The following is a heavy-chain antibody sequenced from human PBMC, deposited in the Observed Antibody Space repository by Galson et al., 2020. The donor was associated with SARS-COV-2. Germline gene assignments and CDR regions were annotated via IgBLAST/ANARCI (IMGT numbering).Heavy chain of an antibody. CDR3: ARGAGAWFGELLDY. CDR1: GYTFNNYA. J-gene: IGHJ4*02. Sequence: ASVKVSCKASGYTFNNYALNWVRQAPGQGLEWMAWINTNTGNPTYAQGFTGRFVFSLDTSISTAYLQISSLKAGDTAVYYCARGAGAWFGELLDYWGQGTLVTVSS. CDR2: INTNTGNP. V-gene: IGHV7-4-1*02. D-gene: IGHD3-10*01.